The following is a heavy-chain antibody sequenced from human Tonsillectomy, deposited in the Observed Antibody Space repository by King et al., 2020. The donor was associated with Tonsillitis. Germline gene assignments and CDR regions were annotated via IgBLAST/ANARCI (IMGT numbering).Heavy chain of an antibody. V-gene: IGHV3-15*01. Sequence: VQLVESGGGLVKPGGSLRLSCAASGFTFSNAWMSWVRQAPGKGLEWVGRIKSKTDGGTTDYAAPVKGRFTISRDDSKNTLYLQMNSLNTEDTAVYYCTTRLWGGAGYYGMDVWGQGTTVTVSS. J-gene: IGHJ6*02. CDR2: IKSKTDGGTT. CDR3: TTRLWGGAGYYGMDV. CDR1: GFTFSNAW. D-gene: IGHD3-16*01.